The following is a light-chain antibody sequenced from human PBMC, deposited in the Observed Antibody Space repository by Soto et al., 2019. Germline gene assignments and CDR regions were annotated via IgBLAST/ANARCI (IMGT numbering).Light chain of an antibody. CDR1: SSNIGSNT. CDR2: SNN. CDR3: AAWDDSLNGL. V-gene: IGLV1-44*01. Sequence: QSVLTQPPSASGTPGQRVTSSCSGSSSNIGSNTVSWYQQLPGTAPKLLIFSNNQRPSGVPDRFSGSKSGTSASLAISGLQSDDEADYYCAAWDDSLNGLFGGGTKLTVL. J-gene: IGLJ2*01.